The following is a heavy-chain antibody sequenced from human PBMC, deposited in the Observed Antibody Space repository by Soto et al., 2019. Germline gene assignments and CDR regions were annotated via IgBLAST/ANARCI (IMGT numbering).Heavy chain of an antibody. CDR2: IHHSGSI. D-gene: IGHD2-21*02. CDR1: GYSISSDYYH. V-gene: IGHV4-30-4*08. Sequence: SETLSLTCTVSGYSISSDYYHWTWIRQSPGKGLEWIGYIHHSGSILYNPSLKSRVTISVDTSKNQFSLHLTSVTAADTAVYFCAREDDGGDSLDVWGQGTTVTVSS. CDR3: AREDDGGDSLDV. J-gene: IGHJ6*02.